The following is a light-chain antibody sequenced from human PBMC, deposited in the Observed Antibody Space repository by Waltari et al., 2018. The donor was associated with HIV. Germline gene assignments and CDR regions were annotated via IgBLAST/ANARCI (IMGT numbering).Light chain of an antibody. Sequence: QSVLTQPASVSGSPGQSITISCTGTNSDIGAYVHVSWYQQHPGKAPKLLIYEVTIRSPGISYRFFGSKSGNTASMTISGLQAEDEAHYYCSSYAATTTIVFGGGTRLTVL. J-gene: IGLJ3*02. CDR2: EVT. V-gene: IGLV2-14*01. CDR1: NSDIGAYVH. CDR3: SSYAATTTIV.